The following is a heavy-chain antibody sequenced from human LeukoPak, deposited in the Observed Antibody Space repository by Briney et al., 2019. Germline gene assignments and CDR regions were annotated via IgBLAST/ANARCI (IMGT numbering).Heavy chain of an antibody. CDR2: IYYSGST. CDR3: ASRNDILTGYVFDF. CDR1: GGSVSSRISY. V-gene: IGHV4-39*01. J-gene: IGHJ4*02. D-gene: IGHD3-9*01. Sequence: SETLSLTCTVSGGSVSSRISYWGWIRQPPGKGLEWIGSIYYSGSTSYNPSLKSRVTISVDTSKNQFSLKLTSVTAADTAVYYCASRNDILTGYVFDFWGQGTLVTVSS.